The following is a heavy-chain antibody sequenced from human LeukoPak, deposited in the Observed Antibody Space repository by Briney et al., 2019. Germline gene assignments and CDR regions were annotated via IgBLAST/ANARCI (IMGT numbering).Heavy chain of an antibody. Sequence: SETLSFTCTVSGGSISSGSYYWSWIRQPAGKGLEWIGRIYTSGSTNYNPSLKSRVTISVDTSKNQFSLKLSSVTAADTAVYYCARGRRWFGEEYYLDYWGQGTLVTVSS. D-gene: IGHD3-10*01. J-gene: IGHJ4*02. V-gene: IGHV4-61*02. CDR1: GGSISSGSYY. CDR2: IYTSGST. CDR3: ARGRRWFGEEYYLDY.